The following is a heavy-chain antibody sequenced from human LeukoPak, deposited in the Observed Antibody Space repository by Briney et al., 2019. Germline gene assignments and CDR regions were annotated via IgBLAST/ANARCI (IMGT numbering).Heavy chain of an antibody. Sequence: GGSLRLSCAASGSTFSSYAMSWVRQAPGKGLEWVSAISGSGGDTDYADSVKGRFTISRDNSKNTLYMQMSSLRAEDTAVYYCAKTRSIAAQIQYFGLDVWGQGTTVTVSS. CDR3: AKTRSIAAQIQYFGLDV. D-gene: IGHD6-6*01. J-gene: IGHJ6*02. CDR1: GSTFSSYA. V-gene: IGHV3-23*01. CDR2: ISGSGGDT.